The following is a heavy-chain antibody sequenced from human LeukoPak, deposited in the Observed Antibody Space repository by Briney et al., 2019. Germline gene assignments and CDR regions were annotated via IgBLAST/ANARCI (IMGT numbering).Heavy chain of an antibody. CDR2: IKQDGSEK. CDR3: ARVNYYDSSGYYTYYYYYYMDV. Sequence: PGGSLRLSCAASGFTFSSYWMSWVRQAPGKELEWVANIKQDGSEKYYVDSVKGRFTISRDNAKNSLYLQMNSLRAEDTAVYYCARVNYYDSSGYYTYYYYYYMDVWGKGTTVTVSS. J-gene: IGHJ6*03. D-gene: IGHD3-22*01. CDR1: GFTFSSYW. V-gene: IGHV3-7*01.